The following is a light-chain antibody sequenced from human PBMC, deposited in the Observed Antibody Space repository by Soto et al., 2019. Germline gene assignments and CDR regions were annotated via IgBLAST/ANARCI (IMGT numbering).Light chain of an antibody. CDR1: QNINSYY. J-gene: IGKJ2*01. Sequence: EIVLTQSPGILSLSPGERATLSCRASQNINSYYLAWYQQKPGQAPRLLIFGVSRRATGIPDRFSGSGSGTDFTLTISRLEPEDFAVYYCQHYGGTRGVNTFGQGTKLDIK. CDR3: QHYGGTRGVNT. CDR2: GVS. V-gene: IGKV3-20*01.